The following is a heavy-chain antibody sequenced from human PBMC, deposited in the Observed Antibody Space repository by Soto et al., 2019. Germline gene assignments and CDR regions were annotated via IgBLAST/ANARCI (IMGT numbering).Heavy chain of an antibody. CDR1: GYTFTSYY. J-gene: IGHJ3*02. V-gene: IGHV1-46*03. CDR3: ARGYYYGSGRDDAFDI. CDR2: INPSGGST. D-gene: IGHD3-10*01. Sequence: ASVKVSCKASGYTFTSYYMHWVRQAPGQGLEWMGIINPSGGSTSYAQKFQGRVTMTRDTSTSTVYMELSSLRSEDTAVYYCARGYYYGSGRDDAFDIWGQGTMVTVSS.